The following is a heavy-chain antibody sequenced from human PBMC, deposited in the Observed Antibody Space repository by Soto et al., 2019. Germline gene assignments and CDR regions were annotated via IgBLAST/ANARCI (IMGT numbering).Heavy chain of an antibody. CDR1: GGSFGSSAYY. Sequence: SETLSLTCAVSGGSFGSSAYYWGWIRQAPGKGLEWIGSINYSGTTYYNPSLKSRVTISVDTSKNHFSLKLSSVTAADTALYYCSRRAPEGFDPWGQGTLVTVS. CDR3: SRRAPEGFDP. J-gene: IGHJ5*02. CDR2: INYSGTT. V-gene: IGHV4-39*02.